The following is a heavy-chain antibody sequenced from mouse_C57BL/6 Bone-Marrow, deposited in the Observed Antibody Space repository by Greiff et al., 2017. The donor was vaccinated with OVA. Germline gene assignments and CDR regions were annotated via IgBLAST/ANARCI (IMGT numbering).Heavy chain of an antibody. CDR1: GYAFSSSW. D-gene: IGHD1-1*01. CDR3: ATFTTGGYFGV. Sequence: QVQLQQSGPELVKPGASVKISCKASGYAFSSSWMNWVKQRPGKGLEWIGRIYPGDGDTNYNGKFKGKATLTADKSSSTAYMQLSSLTSEDSAVYFCATFTTGGYFGVWGTGTTVTVSS. V-gene: IGHV1-82*01. J-gene: IGHJ1*03. CDR2: IYPGDGDT.